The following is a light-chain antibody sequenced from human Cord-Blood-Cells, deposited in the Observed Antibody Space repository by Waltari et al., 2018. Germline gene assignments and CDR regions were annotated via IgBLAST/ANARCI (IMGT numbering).Light chain of an antibody. Sequence: QSALTQPASVSGSPGQSITISCTGTSSDVGSYNLVSWYQQHPGKAPKLMIYEVSKRPSVVSNRFSGSKSGNTAALTISGLQAEDEADYYCCSYAGSNYVFGTGTKVTVL. CDR2: EVS. CDR1: SSDVGSYNL. J-gene: IGLJ1*01. V-gene: IGLV2-23*02. CDR3: CSYAGSNYV.